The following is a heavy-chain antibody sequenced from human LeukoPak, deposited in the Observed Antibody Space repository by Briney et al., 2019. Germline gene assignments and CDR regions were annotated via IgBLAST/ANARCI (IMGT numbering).Heavy chain of an antibody. CDR3: ARDRGSGTYYDAFDV. CDR2: IYYNGNS. D-gene: IGHD1-26*01. Sequence: SETLSLTCTVSGGSISSHYLNWIRQPPGRGLEWIGHIYYNGNSNYNPSLKSRVTMSLDTSKNQFSLKLSSVTAADTAVYYCARDRGSGTYYDAFDVWGQGTLVTVSS. V-gene: IGHV4-59*11. J-gene: IGHJ3*01. CDR1: GGSISSHY.